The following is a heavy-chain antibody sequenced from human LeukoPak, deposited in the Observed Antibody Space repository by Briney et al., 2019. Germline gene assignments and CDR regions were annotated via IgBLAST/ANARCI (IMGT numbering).Heavy chain of an antibody. CDR1: GFTFDDYA. D-gene: IGHD6-13*01. V-gene: IGHV3-9*03. CDR2: ISWNSGSI. Sequence: SGRSLRLSCVASGFTFDDYAIHWVRQAPGKGLEWVSGISWNSGSIGYADSVKGRFTISRDNAKNSLYLQMNSLRAEDMALYYCAKSYNNRWYGGWDYFDYWGQGTLVTVTS. CDR3: AKSYNNRWYGGWDYFDY. J-gene: IGHJ4*02.